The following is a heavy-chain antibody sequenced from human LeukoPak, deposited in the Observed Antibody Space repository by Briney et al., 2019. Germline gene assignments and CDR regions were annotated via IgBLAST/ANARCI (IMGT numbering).Heavy chain of an antibody. V-gene: IGHV3-30-3*01. CDR1: GFTFSSYA. J-gene: IGHJ6*02. D-gene: IGHD6-6*01. Sequence: PGRSLRLSCAASGFTFSSYAMHWVRQAPGKGLEWVAVISYDGSNKYYADSVKGRFTISRDNSKNTLYLQMNSLRAEDTAVYYCAREWQLATGYYYYYGVDVWGQGTTVTVSS. CDR3: AREWQLATGYYYYYGVDV. CDR2: ISYDGSNK.